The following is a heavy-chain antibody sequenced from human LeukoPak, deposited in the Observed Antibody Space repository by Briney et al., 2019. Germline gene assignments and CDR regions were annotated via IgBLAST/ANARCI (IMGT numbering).Heavy chain of an antibody. V-gene: IGHV4-59*01. Sequence: SETLSLTCTVSDGSINGYYWSWTRQPPGKGLEWIGYIYYRGSTNYNPSLKSRLTISVDTSENQFSLKLSSVTAADTAVYYCARADYDTSVYYYTFDYWGQGTLVTVSS. J-gene: IGHJ4*02. CDR2: IYYRGST. D-gene: IGHD3-22*01. CDR1: DGSINGYY. CDR3: ARADYDTSVYYYTFDY.